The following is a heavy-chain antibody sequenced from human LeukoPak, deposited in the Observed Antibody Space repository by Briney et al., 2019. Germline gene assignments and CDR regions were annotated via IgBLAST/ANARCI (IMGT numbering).Heavy chain of an antibody. V-gene: IGHV4-59*01. CDR1: GGSISSYY. CDR2: IYYSGST. J-gene: IGHJ4*02. Sequence: SETLSLTCTVSGGSISSYYWSWIRQPPGKGLEWIGYIYYSGSTNCNPSLKSRVTISVDTSKNQFSMKLSSVTAADTAVYYCARLTQWLPDYWGQGTLVTVSS. CDR3: ARLTQWLPDY. D-gene: IGHD6-19*01.